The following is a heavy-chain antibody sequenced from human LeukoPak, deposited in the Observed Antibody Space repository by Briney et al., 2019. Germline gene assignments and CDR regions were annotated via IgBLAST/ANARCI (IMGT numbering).Heavy chain of an antibody. Sequence: GGTLRLSCAASGFTFSSYGISWVRQAPGKGLEWVSAISASGGTTYYADSVKGHFTISRDNSKNTLYLQMNSLRAEDTAVYYCAKASAMIVVVSKHFDYWGQGTLVTVSS. D-gene: IGHD3-22*01. CDR3: AKASAMIVVVSKHFDY. CDR1: GFTFSSYG. J-gene: IGHJ4*02. V-gene: IGHV3-23*01. CDR2: ISASGGTT.